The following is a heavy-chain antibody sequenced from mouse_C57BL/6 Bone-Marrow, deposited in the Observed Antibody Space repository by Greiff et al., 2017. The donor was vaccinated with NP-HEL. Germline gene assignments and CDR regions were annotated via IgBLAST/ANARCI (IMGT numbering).Heavy chain of an antibody. CDR1: GFTFSDYG. D-gene: IGHD2-5*01. CDR2: ISSGSSTI. V-gene: IGHV5-17*01. CDR3: ARDYYSNLFYWYFDV. Sequence: EVQRVESGGGLVKPGGSLKLSCAASGFTFSDYGMHWVRQAPEKGLEWVAYISSGSSTIYYADTVKGRFTISRDNAKNTLFLQMTSLRSEDTAMYYCARDYYSNLFYWYFDVWGTGTTVTVSS. J-gene: IGHJ1*03.